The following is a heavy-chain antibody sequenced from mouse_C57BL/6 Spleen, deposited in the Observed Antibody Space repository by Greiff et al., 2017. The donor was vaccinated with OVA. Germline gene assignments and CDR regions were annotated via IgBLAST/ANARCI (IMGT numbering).Heavy chain of an antibody. CDR1: GYTFTSYW. V-gene: IGHV1-64*01. CDR2: IHPNSGST. Sequence: VQLQQPGAELVKPGASVKLSCKASGYTFTSYWMHWVKQRPGQGLEWIGMIHPNSGSTNYNEKFKSKATLTVDKSSSTAYMQLSSLTSEDSAVYYCARLITTEVNYFDYWGQGTTLTVSS. J-gene: IGHJ2*01. CDR3: ARLITTEVNYFDY. D-gene: IGHD1-1*01.